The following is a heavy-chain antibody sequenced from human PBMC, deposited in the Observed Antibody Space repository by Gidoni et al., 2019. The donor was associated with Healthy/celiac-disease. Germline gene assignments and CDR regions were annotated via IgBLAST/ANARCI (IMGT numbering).Heavy chain of an antibody. J-gene: IGHJ4*02. CDR1: GSTVTGYA. D-gene: IGHD3-3*01. V-gene: IGHV1-3*01. Sequence: QVQLVQSGAEVKKPGASVKVSCKASGSTVTGYAMHWVRQAPGQRLEWMGWINAGNGNTKYSQKFQGRVTITRDTSVSTAYMELSSLRSEATAVYYCARSGYLIVWSGYHVIDYWGQGTLVTVSS. CDR2: INAGNGNT. CDR3: ARSGYLIVWSGYHVIDY.